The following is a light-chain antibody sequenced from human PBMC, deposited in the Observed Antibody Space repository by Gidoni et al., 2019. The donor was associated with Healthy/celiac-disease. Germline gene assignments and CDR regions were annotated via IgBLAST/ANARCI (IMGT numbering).Light chain of an antibody. J-gene: IGKJ4*01. Sequence: DIQMTQSPSSLSASAGDRVTITCRASQSISSYLNWYQQKPGKAPKLLIYAASSLQSGVPSRFSGSGSGTDFTLTISSLQPEDFATYYCQQSYSTPLVTFGGGTKVEIK. CDR2: AAS. CDR3: QQSYSTPLVT. CDR1: QSISSY. V-gene: IGKV1-39*01.